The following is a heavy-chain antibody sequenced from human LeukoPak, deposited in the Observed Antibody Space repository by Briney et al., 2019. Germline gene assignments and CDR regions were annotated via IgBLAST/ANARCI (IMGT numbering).Heavy chain of an antibody. CDR3: ARDPREYYYYMDV. J-gene: IGHJ6*03. Sequence: GAPVKVSCKASGYTFTSYYMHWVRQAPGQGLEWMGIINPSGGSTSYAQKFQGRVTMTRDTSTSTVYMELSSLRSEDTAVYYCARDPREYYYYMDVWGKGTTVTVSS. CDR2: INPSGGST. D-gene: IGHD5-24*01. CDR1: GYTFTSYY. V-gene: IGHV1-46*01.